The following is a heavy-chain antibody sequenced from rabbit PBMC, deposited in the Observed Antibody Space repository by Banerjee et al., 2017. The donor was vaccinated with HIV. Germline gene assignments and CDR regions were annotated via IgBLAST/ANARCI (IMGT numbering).Heavy chain of an antibody. CDR3: ARSYAGYAGDAYGPYTRLDL. D-gene: IGHD6-1*01. Sequence: QSLEESGGGLVKPGGTLTLTCKASGIDFSTWMCWVRQAPGKGLEWIACIDAGRGGRTDYASWAKGRFTISKTSSTTVTLRMTSLTAADTATYFCARSYAGYAGDAYGPYTRLDLWGPGTLVPS. CDR1: GIDFSTW. V-gene: IGHV1S40*01. CDR2: IDAGRGGRT. J-gene: IGHJ6*01.